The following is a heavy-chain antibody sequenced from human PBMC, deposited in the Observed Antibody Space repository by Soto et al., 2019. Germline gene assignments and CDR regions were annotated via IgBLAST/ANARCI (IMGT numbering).Heavy chain of an antibody. CDR3: ASSTGTGYRAFDY. J-gene: IGHJ4*02. Sequence: QVQLVQSGAEVKRPGSSVKVSCKASGDTFTFYSINWVRQAPGLGLEWMGRINPILSMSNYAQRFQGRVKVTEAKSTSTAYKQRSSLTSEDKAIKSWASSTGTGYRAFDYWGQGALVTVSS. V-gene: IGHV1-69*02. D-gene: IGHD2-8*02. CDR1: GDTFTFYS. CDR2: INPILSMS.